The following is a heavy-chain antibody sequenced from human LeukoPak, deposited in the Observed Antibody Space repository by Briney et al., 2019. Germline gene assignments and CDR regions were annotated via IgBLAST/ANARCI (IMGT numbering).Heavy chain of an antibody. D-gene: IGHD6-6*01. Sequence: ASVKVSCKASGYTFTAYYMHWVRQAPGQGLESMGWINPNSGGSNYAQKFQGRVTTTRDTSITTAYMELTRLTSDDTAMYYCARNLEYSSSSGAFDIWGQGTMVTVSS. CDR1: GYTFTAYY. CDR2: INPNSGGS. J-gene: IGHJ3*02. CDR3: ARNLEYSSSSGAFDI. V-gene: IGHV1-2*02.